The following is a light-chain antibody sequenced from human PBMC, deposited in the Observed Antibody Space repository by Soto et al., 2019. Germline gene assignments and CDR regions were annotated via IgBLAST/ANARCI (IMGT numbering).Light chain of an antibody. CDR1: QSISNW. V-gene: IGKV1-5*03. J-gene: IGKJ1*01. CDR2: RAS. Sequence: DIQMTQSPSTLSASVGDRVIITCRASQSISNWLAWYQQKPGKAPNLLIYRASSLESGVPSRFSGSGSGTEFTLTISSMQPDDFATFYCQQYNGYSRTFGQGTKVDNK. CDR3: QQYNGYSRT.